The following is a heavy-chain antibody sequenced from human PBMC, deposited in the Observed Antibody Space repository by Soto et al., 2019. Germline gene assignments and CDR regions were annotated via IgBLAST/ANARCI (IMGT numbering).Heavy chain of an antibody. CDR3: ARDLSYGMDV. CDR2: IYSYSGTT. Sequence: SETLCLTCAVYGGSFSGYYWSWIRQHPGKGLEWIGYIYSYSGTTYYNPSLKSRLTISVDTSKNQFSLKLSSVTAADTAVYYCARDLSYGMDVWGQGTTVTVSS. J-gene: IGHJ6*02. CDR1: GGSFSGYY. V-gene: IGHV4-31*11.